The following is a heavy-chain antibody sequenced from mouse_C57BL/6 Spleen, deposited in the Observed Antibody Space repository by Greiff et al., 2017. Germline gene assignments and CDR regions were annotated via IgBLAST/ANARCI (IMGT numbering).Heavy chain of an antibody. J-gene: IGHJ2*01. Sequence: VQLQQSGPELVKPGASVKMSCKASGYTFTDYNMHWVKQSHGKSLEWIGYINPNNGGTSYNQKFKGKATLTVNKSSSTAYMELRSLTSEDSAVYYCASPSYYSNDYLDYWGQGTTLTVSS. CDR2: INPNNGGT. V-gene: IGHV1-22*01. CDR3: ASPSYYSNDYLDY. CDR1: GYTFTDYN. D-gene: IGHD2-5*01.